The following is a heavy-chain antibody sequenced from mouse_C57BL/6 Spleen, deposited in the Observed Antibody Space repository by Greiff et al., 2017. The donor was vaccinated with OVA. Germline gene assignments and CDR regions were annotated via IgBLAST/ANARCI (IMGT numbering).Heavy chain of an antibody. V-gene: IGHV10-3*01. Sequence: EVQRVESGGGLVQPKGSLKLSCAASGFTFNTYAMHWVRQAPGTGLEWVARIRSKSSNYSTYYADSVKDRFTISRDDSQSMLYLQMNNLKTEDTAMYYCVRDVYYGSSYLYWYFDVWGTGTTVTVSS. D-gene: IGHD1-1*01. CDR3: VRDVYYGSSYLYWYFDV. CDR1: GFTFNTYA. J-gene: IGHJ1*03. CDR2: IRSKSSNYST.